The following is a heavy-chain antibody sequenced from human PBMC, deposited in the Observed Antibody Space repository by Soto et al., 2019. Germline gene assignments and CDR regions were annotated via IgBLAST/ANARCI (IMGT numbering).Heavy chain of an antibody. J-gene: IGHJ5*02. CDR2: MSPNSGNT. D-gene: IGHD2-2*01. Sequence: ASVKVSCKASGYTFTSYDINWVRQATGQGLERMGWMSPNSGNTGYAQKFQGRVTMTRNTSISTAYMELSSPRSEDKAEKYCAGAFFVFVVVPAAKGHYDGSNWFDPGGQGTLVTVSS. CDR1: GYTFTSYD. CDR3: AGAFFVFVVVPAAKGHYDGSNWFDP. V-gene: IGHV1-8*01.